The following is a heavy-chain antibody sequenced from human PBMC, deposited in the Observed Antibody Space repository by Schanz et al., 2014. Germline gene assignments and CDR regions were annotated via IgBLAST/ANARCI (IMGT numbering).Heavy chain of an antibody. D-gene: IGHD6-6*01. CDR3: AKVCKDHRIAGRPGWSDGMDV. V-gene: IGHV3-11*01. CDR2: IRGSGGST. J-gene: IGHJ6*02. Sequence: QVQLVESGGRLVKPGGSLRLSCAASGLTFSDYFMSWIRQAPGKGLEWVSCIRGSGGSTLYADSVQCMFTISRDDSKNMLYLQMNSLRAEDTAVYYCAKVCKDHRIAGRPGWSDGMDVWGQGTTVTVSS. CDR1: GLTFSDYF.